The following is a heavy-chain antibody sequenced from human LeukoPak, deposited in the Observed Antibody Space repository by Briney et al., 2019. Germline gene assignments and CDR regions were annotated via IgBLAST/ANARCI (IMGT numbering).Heavy chain of an antibody. J-gene: IGHJ3*02. V-gene: IGHV4-61*02. CDR1: GGSISSGSYS. CDR2: IYTSGST. D-gene: IGHD3-10*01. Sequence: SQTLSLTCTVSGGSISSGSYSWSWIRQPAGKGLEWIGRIYTSGSTNYNPSLKSRVTISVDTSKNQFSLKLSSVTAADTAVYYCARDHVRFGELSEAFDIWGQGTMVTVSS. CDR3: ARDHVRFGELSEAFDI.